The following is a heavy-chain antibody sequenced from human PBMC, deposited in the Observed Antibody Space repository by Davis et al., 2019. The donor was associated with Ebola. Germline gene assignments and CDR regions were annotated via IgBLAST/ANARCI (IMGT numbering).Heavy chain of an antibody. CDR3: ARSAAQYYYESSNYYSTAGTDFDY. V-gene: IGHV4-31*03. CDR2: IFYSGST. D-gene: IGHD3-22*01. CDR1: GYSISSGYY. Sequence: LRLSCTVSGYSISSGYYWSWIRQHPGKGLEWIGYIFYSGSTYYNPSLKSRVTISVDTSKNQFSLKLSSVTAADTAVYYCARSAAQYYYESSNYYSTAGTDFDYWGQGTLVTVSS. J-gene: IGHJ4*02.